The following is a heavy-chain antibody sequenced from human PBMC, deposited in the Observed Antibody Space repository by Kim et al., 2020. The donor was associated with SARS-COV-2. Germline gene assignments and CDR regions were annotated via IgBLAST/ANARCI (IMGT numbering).Heavy chain of an antibody. CDR2: IFDSGNT. V-gene: IGHV4-59*11. J-gene: IGHJ4*01. CDR3: ARALYIGSGHIGVPLDY. Sequence: SETLSLNCTVSGGSIYNRYWTWVRQPPGKGLESIGHIFDSGNTNYNPSLKGRVAMSIDTSRNQFSLKLTSVTAADTAVYYCARALYIGSGHIGVPLDYWG. D-gene: IGHD3-3*01. CDR1: GGSIYNRY.